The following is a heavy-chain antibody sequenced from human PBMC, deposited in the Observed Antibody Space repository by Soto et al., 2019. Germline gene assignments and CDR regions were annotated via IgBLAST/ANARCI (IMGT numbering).Heavy chain of an antibody. Sequence: GGSLRLSCAASGFTFSSYAMHWVRQAPGKGLEWVSAISSSGESTYYADSVRGRFSISRDNSINTLYLQMRSLRPEDTAVYYCAHPRGYGVFDAVDIWGQGTMVTVSS. J-gene: IGHJ3*02. D-gene: IGHD4-17*01. CDR2: ISSSGEST. V-gene: IGHV3-23*01. CDR3: AHPRGYGVFDAVDI. CDR1: GFTFSSYA.